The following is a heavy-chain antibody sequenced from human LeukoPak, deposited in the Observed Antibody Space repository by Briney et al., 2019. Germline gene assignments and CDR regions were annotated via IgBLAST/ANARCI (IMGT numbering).Heavy chain of an antibody. CDR3: AKDGDMVTPPYYFDY. V-gene: IGHV3-23*01. CDR2: ISGSGGST. CDR1: GFTFSSYA. Sequence: GGSLRLSCAASGFTFSSYAMRWVRQAPGKGLEWVSAISGSGGSTYYADSVKGRFTISRDNSKNTLYLQMNSLRAEDTAVYYCAKDGDMVTPPYYFDYWGQGTLVTVSS. D-gene: IGHD5-12*01. J-gene: IGHJ4*02.